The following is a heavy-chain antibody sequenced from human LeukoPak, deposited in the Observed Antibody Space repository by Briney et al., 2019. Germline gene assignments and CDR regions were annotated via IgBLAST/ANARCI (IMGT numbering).Heavy chain of an antibody. Sequence: ASVKVSRKASGYTFTGYYMHWVRQAPGQGLEWMGRINPNSGGTNYAQKFQGRVTMTRDTSISTAYMELSRLRSDDTAVYYCARAGFSSSSVLYWGQGTLVTVSS. J-gene: IGHJ4*02. CDR3: ARAGFSSSSVLY. V-gene: IGHV1-2*06. CDR2: INPNSGGT. CDR1: GYTFTGYY. D-gene: IGHD6-6*01.